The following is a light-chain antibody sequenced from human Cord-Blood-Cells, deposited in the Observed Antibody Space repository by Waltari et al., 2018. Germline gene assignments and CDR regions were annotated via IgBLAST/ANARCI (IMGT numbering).Light chain of an antibody. V-gene: IGLV2-14*01. CDR1: RTDVGGSNY. Sequence: QSALTQPASAPGSPGPPIPISATGSRTDVGGSNYVSWYQQPPGKAPKLIIYEVSNRPSGVSNRFSGSKSGNTASLTISGLQAEDEADYYCSSYTSSSTYVFGTGTKVTVL. CDR3: SSYTSSSTYV. CDR2: EVS. J-gene: IGLJ1*01.